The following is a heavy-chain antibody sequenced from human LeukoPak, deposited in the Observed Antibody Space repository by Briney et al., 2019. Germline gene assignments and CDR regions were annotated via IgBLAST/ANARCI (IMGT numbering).Heavy chain of an antibody. J-gene: IGHJ3*02. CDR1: GFIFGDYG. CDR3: AKDRNDYDSIGSDAFHI. Sequence: PGGSLRLSCTASGFIFGDYGMSWVRQVPGKGLEWVSVISGSGGTTKYADSVEGRFTISRDNTQNMLYLEMHSLRVDDAAVYYCAKDRNDYDSIGSDAFHIWGQGTTVTVSS. CDR2: ISGSGGTT. D-gene: IGHD3-22*01. V-gene: IGHV3-23*01.